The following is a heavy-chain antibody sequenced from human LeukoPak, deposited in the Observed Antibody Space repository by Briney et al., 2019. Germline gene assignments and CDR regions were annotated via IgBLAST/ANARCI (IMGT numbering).Heavy chain of an antibody. CDR2: INPANGYT. V-gene: IGHV1-3*03. Sequence: ASVKVSCKTSGCSFTNYAMHWVRQAPGQTIEWLAWINPANGYTRYSQHFQDRVTVSSDTSADTAYMELRSLRSEDKAIYYCAIRDGHTDHWGQGTLVTVSS. J-gene: IGHJ4*02. CDR3: AIRDGHTDH. CDR1: GCSFTNYA. D-gene: IGHD5-24*01.